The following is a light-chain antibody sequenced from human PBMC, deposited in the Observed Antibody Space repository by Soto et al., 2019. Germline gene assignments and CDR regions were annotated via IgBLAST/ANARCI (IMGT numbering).Light chain of an antibody. J-gene: IGKJ5*01. Sequence: DIQMTQSPSSLSASVGDRVSITCRASQSISSYLNWYQQKPGKAPKILIYAASSLQSRVPSRISGSGSGTDFTLTISSMQHEDFATYYCHQSYSTPSITFGQGTRLEI. CDR3: HQSYSTPSIT. V-gene: IGKV1-39*01. CDR2: AAS. CDR1: QSISSY.